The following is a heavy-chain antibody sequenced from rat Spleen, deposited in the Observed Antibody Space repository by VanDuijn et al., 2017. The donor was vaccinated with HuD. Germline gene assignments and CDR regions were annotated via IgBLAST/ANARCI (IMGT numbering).Heavy chain of an antibody. V-gene: IGHV5-29*01. J-gene: IGHJ2*01. CDR3: TRGYAHY. CDR1: GFTFSDYG. Sequence: EVQLVESGGGLVQPGRSLKLSCAASGFTFSDYGVAWVRQAPTAGLEWVATISYDGSSTYYRDSVKGRFTISRDNAKSILYLQMDSLRSEDTATYYCTRGYAHYWGQGVMVTVSS. CDR2: ISYDGSST. D-gene: IGHD1-12*03.